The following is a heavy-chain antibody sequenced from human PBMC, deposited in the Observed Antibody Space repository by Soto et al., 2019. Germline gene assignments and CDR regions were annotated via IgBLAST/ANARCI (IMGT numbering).Heavy chain of an antibody. CDR2: IRGTDGST. Sequence: GGSLGLSCAASGFTFSTFDMTWVRQAPGKGLEWVSIIRGTDGSTYYADSMKGRFTISKDNSKNTLYLQMNSLRPEDTALYFCVKGGWLDYWGQGTLVTVSS. CDR1: GFTFSTFD. D-gene: IGHD6-19*01. V-gene: IGHV3-23*01. CDR3: VKGGWLDY. J-gene: IGHJ4*02.